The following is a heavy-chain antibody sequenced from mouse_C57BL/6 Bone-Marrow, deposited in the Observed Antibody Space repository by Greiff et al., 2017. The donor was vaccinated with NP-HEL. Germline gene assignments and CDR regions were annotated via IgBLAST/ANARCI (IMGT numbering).Heavy chain of an antibody. CDR3: AKSENYYGLWYFDV. V-gene: IGHV2-5*01. CDR1: GFSLTSYG. J-gene: IGHJ1*03. CDR2: IWRGGST. D-gene: IGHD1-1*01. Sequence: QVQLQQSGPGLVQPSQSLSITCTVSGFSLTSYGVHWVRQSPGKGLEWLGVIWRGGSTDYNAAFMSRLSITKDNSKSQVFFKMNSLQADDTAIYYCAKSENYYGLWYFDVWGTGTTVTVSS.